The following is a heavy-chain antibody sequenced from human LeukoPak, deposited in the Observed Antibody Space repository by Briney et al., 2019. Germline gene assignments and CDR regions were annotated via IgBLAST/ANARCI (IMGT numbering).Heavy chain of an antibody. Sequence: ASVKVSCKASGYTFTSYDINWVRQATGQGLEWMGWMNPNSGNTGYAQKFQGRVTITRDMSTSTAYMELSSLRSEDTAVYYCAAPARYYYDSSGTLDYWGQGTLVTVSS. CDR3: AAPARYYYDSSGTLDY. J-gene: IGHJ4*02. V-gene: IGHV1-8*01. D-gene: IGHD3-22*01. CDR2: MNPNSGNT. CDR1: GYTFTSYD.